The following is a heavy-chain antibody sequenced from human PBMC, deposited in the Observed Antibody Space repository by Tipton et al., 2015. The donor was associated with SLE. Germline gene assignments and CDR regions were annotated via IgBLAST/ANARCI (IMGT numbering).Heavy chain of an antibody. D-gene: IGHD3-3*01. J-gene: IGHJ4*02. V-gene: IGHV3-48*03. Sequence: GSLRLSCAASGFTFSSYEMNWVRQAPGKGLEWVSYISSSGSTIYYADSVKGRFTISRDNAKNSLYLQMNSLRAEDTAVYYCASHSPYNFWSGYFGYWGQGTLVTVSS. CDR2: ISSSGSTI. CDR3: ASHSPYNFWSGYFGY. CDR1: GFTFSSYE.